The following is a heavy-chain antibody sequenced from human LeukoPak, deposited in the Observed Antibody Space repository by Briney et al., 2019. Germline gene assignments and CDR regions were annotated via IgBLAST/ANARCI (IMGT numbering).Heavy chain of an antibody. J-gene: IGHJ4*02. D-gene: IGHD3-10*01. V-gene: IGHV1-2*02. CDR2: INPKTGGT. Sequence: ASVKFSCKASGYTFTDSYMHWVRQAPGQGLEWMRWINPKTGGTNYAQRFQGRVTMTRDTSIRTAYMELNSLRSDDTAVYYCARDGRLTIFVRGIITEGSPPKNWGQGTLVTVSS. CDR3: ARDGRLTIFVRGIITEGSPPKN. CDR1: GYTFTDSY.